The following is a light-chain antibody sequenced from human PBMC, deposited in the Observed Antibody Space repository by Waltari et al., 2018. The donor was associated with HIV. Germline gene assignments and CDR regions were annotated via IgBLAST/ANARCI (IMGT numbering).Light chain of an antibody. V-gene: IGKV1-9*01. CDR2: AAS. J-gene: IGKJ4*01. Sequence: DIQLTQSPSFLSASVGDRVTITCRASQGISSYLAWYQQKPGKAPKPLIYAASTLQSGVPSRFSGSGSGTEFTLTISSLQPEDFATYYCQQLNSYLSTFGGGTKVEIK. CDR1: QGISSY. CDR3: QQLNSYLST.